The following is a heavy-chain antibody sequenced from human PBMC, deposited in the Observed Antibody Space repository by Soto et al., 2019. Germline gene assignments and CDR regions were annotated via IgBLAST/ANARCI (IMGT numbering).Heavy chain of an antibody. CDR1: GFTFSSYW. Sequence: GGSLRLSCAASGFTFSSYWMSWVRQAPGKGLEWVANIKQDGSEKYYVDSVKGRFTISRDNAKNSLYLQMNSLRAEDTALYYCARSYYDFWSGPIKGNAFDIWGQGTMVTVSS. D-gene: IGHD3-3*01. CDR3: ARSYYDFWSGPIKGNAFDI. J-gene: IGHJ3*02. CDR2: IKQDGSEK. V-gene: IGHV3-7*01.